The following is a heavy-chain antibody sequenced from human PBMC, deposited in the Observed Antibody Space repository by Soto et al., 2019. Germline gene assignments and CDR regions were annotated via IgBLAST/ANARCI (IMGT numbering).Heavy chain of an antibody. CDR1: GGSISSYY. CDR2: IYTSGST. V-gene: IGHV4-4*07. D-gene: IGHD3-10*01. CDR3: ARRVKYGSGRRPAYYFDY. Sequence: SETLSLTCTVSGGSISSYYRSWIRQPAGKGLEWIGRIYTSGSTNYNPSLKSRVTMSVDTSKNQFSLKLSSVTAADTAVYYCARRVKYGSGRRPAYYFDYWGQGTLVTVSS. J-gene: IGHJ4*02.